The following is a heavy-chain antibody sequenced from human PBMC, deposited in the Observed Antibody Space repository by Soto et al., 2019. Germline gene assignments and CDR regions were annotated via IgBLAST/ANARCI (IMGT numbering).Heavy chain of an antibody. D-gene: IGHD1-1*01. CDR2: ISAHNGNT. V-gene: IGHV1-18*01. CDR1: GYTFTSYG. CDR3: ARGRYGDC. J-gene: IGHJ4*02. Sequence: QVHLVQSGAEVKKPGASVKVSCKASGYTFTSYGITWVRQAPGQGLEWMGWISAHNGNTDYAQKLQGRVIVTRDTSTSTVYMELRSLISDDTAVYYCARGRYGDCWVQGALITVSS.